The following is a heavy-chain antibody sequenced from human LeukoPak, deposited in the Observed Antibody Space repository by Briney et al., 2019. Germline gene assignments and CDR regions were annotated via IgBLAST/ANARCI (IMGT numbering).Heavy chain of an antibody. CDR1: GYTFTTYA. J-gene: IGHJ3*02. CDR2: INAGNGNT. V-gene: IGHV1-3*01. D-gene: IGHD3-10*01. CDR3: ARDHSELWFGELSGGAFDI. Sequence: VASVKVSCKASGYTFTTYALHWVRQAPGQRLEWMGWINAGNGNTKYSQKFQGRVTITRDTSASTAYMELSSLRSEDTAVFYCARDHSELWFGELSGGAFDIWGQGTMVTVSS.